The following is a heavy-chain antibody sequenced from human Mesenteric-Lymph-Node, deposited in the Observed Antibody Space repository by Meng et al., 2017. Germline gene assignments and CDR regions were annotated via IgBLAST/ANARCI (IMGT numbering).Heavy chain of an antibody. CDR2: IIPILGIA. J-gene: IGHJ4*02. CDR3: AREKGCINDLCYLKTFDH. CDR1: GGTFSSYT. V-gene: IGHV1-69*04. Sequence: SVKVSCKASGGTFSSYTISWVRQAPGQGLEWMGRIIPILGIANYAQKFQGRVTITADKSTSTAYMELSSLRSEDTAVYYCAREKGCINDLCYLKTFDHWGQGTLVTVSS. D-gene: IGHD2-8*01.